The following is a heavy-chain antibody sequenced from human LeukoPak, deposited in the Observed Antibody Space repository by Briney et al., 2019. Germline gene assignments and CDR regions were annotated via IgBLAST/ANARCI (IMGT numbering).Heavy chain of an antibody. D-gene: IGHD6-6*01. Sequence: GGSLRLSCAASGFTFSSYWMSWVRQAPGKGLEWVANIKQDGSEKYYVDSVKGRFTISRDNARNSLYLQMNSLRAEDTAVYYCARDGVYSSSSPDYWGQGTLVTVSS. CDR2: IKQDGSEK. V-gene: IGHV3-7*01. CDR3: ARDGVYSSSSPDY. CDR1: GFTFSSYW. J-gene: IGHJ4*02.